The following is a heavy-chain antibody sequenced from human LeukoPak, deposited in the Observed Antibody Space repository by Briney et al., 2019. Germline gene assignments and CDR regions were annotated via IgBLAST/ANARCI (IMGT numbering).Heavy chain of an antibody. CDR2: ISSSSNYI. V-gene: IGHV3-21*01. J-gene: IGHJ4*02. CDR3: ACNRWLQSPFDY. D-gene: IGHD5-24*01. Sequence: GGSLRLSCAASGFTFSSYSMNWVRQAPGKGLEWVSSISSSSNYIYYADSVKGRFTISRDNAKNSLYLQVNSLRAEDTAVYYCACNRWLQSPFDYWGQGTLVTVSS. CDR1: GFTFSSYS.